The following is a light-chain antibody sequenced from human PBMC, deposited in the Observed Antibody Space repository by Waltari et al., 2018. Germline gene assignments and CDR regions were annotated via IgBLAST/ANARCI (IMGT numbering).Light chain of an antibody. CDR3: QTWGSDIVV. CDR1: SGHTTFA. CDR2: VNGDDSH. Sequence: QLVVTQSPSASASLGASVKFTCTLSSGHTTFAIAWHQPQPQKGPRYLMTVNGDDSHRKGDGVPDRFSGSSSGADRYLTVSSLQSEDEADYYCQTWGSDIVVFGGGTKLTVL. J-gene: IGLJ2*01. V-gene: IGLV4-69*01.